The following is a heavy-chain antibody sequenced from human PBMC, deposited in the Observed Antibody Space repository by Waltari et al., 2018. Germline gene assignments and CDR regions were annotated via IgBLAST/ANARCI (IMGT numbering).Heavy chain of an antibody. J-gene: IGHJ4*02. Sequence: EVQLVESGGGLVQPGGSLRLSCAASGFTFSSYEMNWVRQAPGKGLEWVSYISSSGSTIYYADSVKGRFTISRDNAKNSLYLQMNSLRAEDTAVYYCARAQPQQWLPSFFDYWGQGTLVTVSS. V-gene: IGHV3-48*03. CDR1: GFTFSSYE. CDR2: ISSSGSTI. CDR3: ARAQPQQWLPSFFDY. D-gene: IGHD6-19*01.